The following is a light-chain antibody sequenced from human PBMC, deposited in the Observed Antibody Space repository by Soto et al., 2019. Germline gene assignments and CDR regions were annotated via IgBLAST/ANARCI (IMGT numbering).Light chain of an antibody. Sequence: EIVTTQSPATLSLSPGERATLSCRASQSISSTYLAWYQQKPGQAPRLLIFGASNRATGIPDRFSGSGSGRDFTLTISRLEPEDFAVYFCQQYDSSPPTFGQGTKV. CDR2: GAS. CDR1: QSISSTY. CDR3: QQYDSSPPT. J-gene: IGKJ1*01. V-gene: IGKV3-20*01.